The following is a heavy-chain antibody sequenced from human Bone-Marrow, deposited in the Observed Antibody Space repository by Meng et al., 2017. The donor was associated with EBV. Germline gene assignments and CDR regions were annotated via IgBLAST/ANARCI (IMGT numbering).Heavy chain of an antibody. V-gene: IGHV1-8*01. CDR2: MNPNSGNT. J-gene: IGHJ4*02. CDR3: VRFSNYVLDH. Sequence: GRLGQSGAEVTKPGASLKVSCKASGYTFTSYDINWVRQATGQGLEWMGWMNPNSGNTGYAQKFHGRVNMSTDTSTDTSYMELKNLRPDDTAIYYCVRFSNYVLDHWGQGTLVTVSS. D-gene: IGHD3-10*01. CDR1: GYTFTSYD.